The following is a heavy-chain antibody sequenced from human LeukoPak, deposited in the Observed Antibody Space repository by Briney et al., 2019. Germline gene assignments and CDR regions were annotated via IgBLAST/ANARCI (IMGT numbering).Heavy chain of an antibody. D-gene: IGHD6-19*01. CDR3: AKLKQWQPQRYFFEY. V-gene: IGHV3-74*01. Sequence: PGGSLRLSCAASGFTFSSYWMHWVRQAPGKGLVWVSRINSDGRSTIYADAVKGRVTISRDNSKNTLYLQLNSLRAEDTAVYYCAKLKQWQPQRYFFEYWGQGALVTVAS. CDR2: INSDGRST. J-gene: IGHJ4*02. CDR1: GFTFSSYW.